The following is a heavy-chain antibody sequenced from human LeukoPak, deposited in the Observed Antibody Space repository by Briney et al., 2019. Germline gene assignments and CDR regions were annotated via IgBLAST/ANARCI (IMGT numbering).Heavy chain of an antibody. CDR1: GGSFSGYY. CDR2: IYHSGTF. V-gene: IGHV4-34*01. D-gene: IGHD2-21*02. Sequence: PSETLSLTCAVYGGSFSGYYWSWIRQPPGKEMEWIGHIYHSGTFYFNPSLTSRVTVSVDTSKNQFSLSLTAVTASDTALYYCTRRPNDVCDAGGCYRNYFDPWGQGILVTVSS. J-gene: IGHJ5*02. CDR3: TRRPNDVCDAGGCYRNYFDP.